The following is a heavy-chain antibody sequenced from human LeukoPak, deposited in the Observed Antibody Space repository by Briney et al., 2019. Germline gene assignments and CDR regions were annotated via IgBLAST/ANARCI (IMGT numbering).Heavy chain of an antibody. CDR1: GGSISSSFYY. D-gene: IGHD3-22*01. CDR2: IYYSGTT. V-gene: IGHV4-39*01. Sequence: PSETLSHTCTVSGGSISSSFYYWGWIRQPPGKGLEWIGSIYYSGTTYYNPSLKSRLIISVDTSNNQFSLRLRSVTAADTAVYYCARHVYYYDSSGYYYCFDDWGQGTLVTVSS. CDR3: ARHVYYYDSSGYYYCFDD. J-gene: IGHJ4*02.